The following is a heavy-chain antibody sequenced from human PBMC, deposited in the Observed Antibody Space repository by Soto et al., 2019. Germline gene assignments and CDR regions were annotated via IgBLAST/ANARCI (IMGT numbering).Heavy chain of an antibody. Sequence: ASVKVSCKASGYTFTSYYMHWVRQAPGQGLEWMGIINPSGGSTTYAQKFQGRVTMTRDTSTSTVYVELSSLRSEDTAVYYCARDRGYSNGYSWFDPWGQGTLVTVSS. V-gene: IGHV1-46*01. D-gene: IGHD5-18*01. CDR1: GYTFTSYY. CDR2: INPSGGST. J-gene: IGHJ5*02. CDR3: ARDRGYSNGYSWFDP.